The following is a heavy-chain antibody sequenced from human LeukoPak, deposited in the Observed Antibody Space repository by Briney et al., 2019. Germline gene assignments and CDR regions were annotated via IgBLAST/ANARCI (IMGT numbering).Heavy chain of an antibody. CDR2: VSSDSTTI. CDR3: TRDGGWRDDY. D-gene: IGHD3-16*01. V-gene: IGHV3-48*01. J-gene: IGHJ4*02. Sequence: PGGSLRLSCAASGFTFSSYSMNWVRQAPGKGLEWVSYVSSDSTTIQYADSVKGRFTISRDYAKYSLNLQMNSLRAEDTAVYYCTRDGGWRDDYWGEGTLVTVAS. CDR1: GFTFSSYS.